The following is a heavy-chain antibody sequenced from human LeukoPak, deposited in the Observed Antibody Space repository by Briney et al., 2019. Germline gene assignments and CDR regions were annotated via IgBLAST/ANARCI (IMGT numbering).Heavy chain of an antibody. CDR3: ARANALYCSSTSCLFDY. Sequence: GASVKVSCKASGYTFTGYYMHWVRQAPGQGLEWMAWINPNSGGTYYAQNFHDRITMTRDTSISTAYMKLSRLRSDDTAIYYCARANALYCSSTSCLFDYWGQGTLVTVSS. D-gene: IGHD2-2*01. V-gene: IGHV1-2*02. J-gene: IGHJ4*02. CDR2: INPNSGGT. CDR1: GYTFTGYY.